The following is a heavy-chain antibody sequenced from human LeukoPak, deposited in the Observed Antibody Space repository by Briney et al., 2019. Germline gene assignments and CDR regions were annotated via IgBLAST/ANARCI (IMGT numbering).Heavy chain of an antibody. Sequence: GGSLRLSCAASGFTVSSNYMSWVRQAPGKGLEWVASISSTSSYLYYTDSVKGRFTISRDNARNSLDLQMNSLRAEDTAIYYCARDGGRMYVWGKGTTVTVSS. V-gene: IGHV3-21*01. J-gene: IGHJ6*04. CDR1: GFTVSSNY. CDR2: ISSTSSYL. CDR3: ARDGGRMYV.